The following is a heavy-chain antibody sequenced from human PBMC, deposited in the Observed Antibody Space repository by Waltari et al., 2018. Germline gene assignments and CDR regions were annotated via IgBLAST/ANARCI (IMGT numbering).Heavy chain of an antibody. D-gene: IGHD3-22*01. Sequence: EVHLLESGGGLAQPGGSLRLSLAASGFNFISDAMSWVRQAPGKGLEWVSGISDSGVITKYADSVKGRFTVSRDNSKNTVFLQLNSLRAEDTAIYYCARHLYSIDYLELGYWGQGTLVTVSS. CDR3: ARHLYSIDYLELGY. V-gene: IGHV3-23*01. CDR2: ISDSGVIT. CDR1: GFNFISDA. J-gene: IGHJ4*02.